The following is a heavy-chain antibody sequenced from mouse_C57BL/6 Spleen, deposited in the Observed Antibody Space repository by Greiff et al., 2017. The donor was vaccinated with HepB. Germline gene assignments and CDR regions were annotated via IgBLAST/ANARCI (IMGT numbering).Heavy chain of an antibody. D-gene: IGHD1-1*01. CDR1: GFSLTSYG. V-gene: IGHV2-2*01. CDR2: IWSGGST. CDR3: ARKSTTVAGFLDY. J-gene: IGHJ2*01. Sequence: QVQLQQSGPGLVQPSQSLSITCTVSGFSLTSYGVHWVRQSPGKGLEWLGVIWSGGSTDYNAAFISRLSISKDNSKSQVFFKMNSLQADDTALYYCARKSTTVAGFLDYWGQGTTLTVSS.